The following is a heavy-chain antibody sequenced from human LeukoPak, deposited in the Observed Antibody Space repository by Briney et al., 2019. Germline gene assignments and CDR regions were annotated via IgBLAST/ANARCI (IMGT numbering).Heavy chain of an antibody. CDR1: GFTFGSYS. J-gene: IGHJ2*01. V-gene: IGHV3-64*02. CDR2: IGGDGLTT. D-gene: IGHD1-26*01. CDR3: AGEGGGSGLWYYDL. Sequence: QPGGSLRLSCAASGFTFGSYSMHWARQAPGKGPEFVSVIGGDGLTTFYADSVKDRFTISRDNSKSTLYLEMGSLRAEDMAVYYCAGEGGGSGLWYYDLWGRGTLVTVSS.